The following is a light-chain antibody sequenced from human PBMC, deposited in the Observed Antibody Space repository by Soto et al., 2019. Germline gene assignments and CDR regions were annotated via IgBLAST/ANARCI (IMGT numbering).Light chain of an antibody. Sequence: QSALTQPASVSGSPGQSITISCTGTSSDIGSYNYVSWYQQNPGKAPKLMIYDVGNRPSGISNRFSGSKSGNTASLTISGLQAEDEADYYCSSYTSSTTLVFGGGTKLTVL. CDR2: DVG. CDR3: SSYTSSTTLV. V-gene: IGLV2-14*01. CDR1: SSDIGSYNY. J-gene: IGLJ2*01.